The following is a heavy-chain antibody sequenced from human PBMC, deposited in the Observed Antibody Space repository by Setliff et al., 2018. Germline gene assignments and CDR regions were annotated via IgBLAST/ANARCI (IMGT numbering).Heavy chain of an antibody. J-gene: IGHJ6*03. V-gene: IGHV3-30*01. CDR1: GITFSSYA. Sequence: PGGSLRLSCAASGITFSSYAMHWVRQAPGKGLEWVAVITYDGSNKFYADSVRGRFTISRDISKNTLYVQMNSLRPEDTAVYYCARSRYTSRWYEMSAMDVWGKGTTVTVSS. CDR3: ARSRYTSRWYEMSAMDV. CDR2: ITYDGSNK. D-gene: IGHD6-13*01.